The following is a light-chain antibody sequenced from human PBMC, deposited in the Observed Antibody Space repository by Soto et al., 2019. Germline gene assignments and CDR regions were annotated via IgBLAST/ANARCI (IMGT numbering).Light chain of an antibody. V-gene: IGKV1-5*01. CDR1: QSVSSW. CDR2: DAS. J-gene: IGKJ3*01. CDR3: QHYKSYFFT. Sequence: DIQMTQSPSTLSASVGYRVTITCRASQSVSSWLAWYQQKPGKAPKLLIYDASSLESGVPSRFSGSGSGTEFTLTISSLQPDDFATYYCQHYKSYFFTFGPGTKVEIK.